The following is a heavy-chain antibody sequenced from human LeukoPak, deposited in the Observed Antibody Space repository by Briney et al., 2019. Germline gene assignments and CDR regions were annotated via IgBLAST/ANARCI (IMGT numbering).Heavy chain of an antibody. CDR2: IRYDGSNK. J-gene: IGHJ4*02. CDR3: AKDYGGYGYSTDY. V-gene: IGHV3-30*02. Sequence: TGGSLRLSCAAPGFTFSTYGMHWVRQAPGKGLEWVAFIRYDGSNKYYADSVKGRFTISRDNSKNTVSLQMNSLRAEDTAVHYCAKDYGGYGYSTDYWGQGTLVTVSS. CDR1: GFTFSTYG. D-gene: IGHD5-18*01.